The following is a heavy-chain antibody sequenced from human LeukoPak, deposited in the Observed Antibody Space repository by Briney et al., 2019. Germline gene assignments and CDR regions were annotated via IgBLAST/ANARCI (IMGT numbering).Heavy chain of an antibody. CDR1: GFTFSSYG. Sequence: GGSLRLSCAASGFTFSSYGMHWVRQAPGKGLEWVAVISYDGSNKYYADSAKGRFTISRDNSKNTLYLQMNSLRAEDTAVYYCAKDSESHGWLQYGEPSNYYYYGMDVWGQGTTVTVSS. CDR3: AKDSESHGWLQYGEPSNYYYYGMDV. V-gene: IGHV3-30*18. J-gene: IGHJ6*02. D-gene: IGHD5-24*01. CDR2: ISYDGSNK.